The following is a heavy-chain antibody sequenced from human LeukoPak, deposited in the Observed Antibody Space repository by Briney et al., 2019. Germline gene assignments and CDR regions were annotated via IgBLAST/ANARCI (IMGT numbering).Heavy chain of an antibody. D-gene: IGHD3-22*01. V-gene: IGHV1-18*01. CDR2: ISAYNGNT. CDR3: ARDRGPPPMTHEYFQH. CDR1: GYTFTIYG. Sequence: ASVTVSCTSSGYTFTIYGISWVRQAPGQGLGWMGCISAYNGNTNYAQKLQGRVTMTTDTSTSTAYMELRSLRSDDTAVYYCARDRGPPPMTHEYFQHWGQGTLVTVSS. J-gene: IGHJ1*01.